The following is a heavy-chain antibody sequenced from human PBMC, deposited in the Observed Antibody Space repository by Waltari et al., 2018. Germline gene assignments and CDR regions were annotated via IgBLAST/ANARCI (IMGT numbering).Heavy chain of an antibody. CDR2: IYYSGST. Sequence: QVQLQESGPGLVKPSETLSLTCTVSGGSISSYYWSWIRQPPGKGLEWIGYIYYSGSTNYNPSLKSRVTISVDTSKNQFSLKLSSVTAADTAVYYCARGRRFLEWLLYLYYFDYWGQGTLVTVSS. V-gene: IGHV4-59*12. CDR1: GGSISSYY. J-gene: IGHJ4*02. CDR3: ARGRRFLEWLLYLYYFDY. D-gene: IGHD3-3*01.